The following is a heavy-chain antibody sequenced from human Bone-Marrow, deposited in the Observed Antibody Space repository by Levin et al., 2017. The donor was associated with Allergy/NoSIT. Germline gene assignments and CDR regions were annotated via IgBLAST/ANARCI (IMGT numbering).Heavy chain of an antibody. D-gene: IGHD6-25*01. Sequence: KISCKASGFTFRTSAVQWVRQARGQGLEWIGWIVVGSGTTNSAQRFRERVTITVDRSTSTAYMELSGLTSEDTAVYYCAADSTESAGGGDYWGQGTLVTVAS. V-gene: IGHV1-58*01. CDR3: AADSTESAGGGDY. CDR2: IVVGSGTT. CDR1: GFTFRTSA. J-gene: IGHJ4*02.